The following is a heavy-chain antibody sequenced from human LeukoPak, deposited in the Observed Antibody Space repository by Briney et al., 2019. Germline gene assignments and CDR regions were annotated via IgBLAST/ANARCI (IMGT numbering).Heavy chain of an antibody. D-gene: IGHD3-10*01. Sequence: GESLKISCKGSGYGFTSYWIGWVRQMPGKGLEWMGIIYPGDSDTRYSPSFQGQVTISADKSISTAYLQWSSLTASDTAMYYCARVSYGSGSYYAHDRFDYWGQGTLVTVSS. V-gene: IGHV5-51*01. J-gene: IGHJ4*02. CDR3: ARVSYGSGSYYAHDRFDY. CDR1: GYGFTSYW. CDR2: IYPGDSDT.